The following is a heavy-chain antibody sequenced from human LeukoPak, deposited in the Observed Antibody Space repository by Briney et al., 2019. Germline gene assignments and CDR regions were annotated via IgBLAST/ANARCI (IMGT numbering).Heavy chain of an antibody. CDR2: INPNSGGT. V-gene: IGHV1-2*02. Sequence: GASVTVSFKASGYTFTGYYMHWVRQAPGQGLEWMGWINPNSGGTNYAQKFQGRVTMTRDTSISTAYMELSRLRSDDTAVYYCARVDTAMVIGYWGQGTLVTVSS. CDR3: ARVDTAMVIGY. D-gene: IGHD5-18*01. CDR1: GYTFTGYY. J-gene: IGHJ4*02.